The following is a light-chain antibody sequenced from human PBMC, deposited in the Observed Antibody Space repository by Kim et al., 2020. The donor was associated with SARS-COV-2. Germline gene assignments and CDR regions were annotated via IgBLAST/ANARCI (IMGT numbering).Light chain of an antibody. Sequence: LSPGERATLSCRASQTVSAYLVWYQQKPGQAPRLLIYDATYRAPGIPVRFSGSGSGTDFTLTINSLEPEDFAVYYCQQRSNWPGTFGQGTKVDIK. CDR1: QTVSAY. CDR2: DAT. J-gene: IGKJ1*01. CDR3: QQRSNWPGT. V-gene: IGKV3-11*01.